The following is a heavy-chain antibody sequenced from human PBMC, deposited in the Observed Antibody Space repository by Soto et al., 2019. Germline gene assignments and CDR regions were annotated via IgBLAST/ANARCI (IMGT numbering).Heavy chain of an antibody. D-gene: IGHD5-12*01. CDR1: GYILSDYC. Sequence: ASVKVSCKSSGYILSDYCIHWVRQAPGQGLEWLGWMKPDDGGPNYAQNFQGRVIMTRDTSTDTDYMELTRLTSDDTAVYFCVRDLRRQWRRLDPESYTGMDVWGQGTTVPVSS. J-gene: IGHJ6*02. V-gene: IGHV1-2*02. CDR2: MKPDDGGP. CDR3: VRDLRRQWRRLDPESYTGMDV.